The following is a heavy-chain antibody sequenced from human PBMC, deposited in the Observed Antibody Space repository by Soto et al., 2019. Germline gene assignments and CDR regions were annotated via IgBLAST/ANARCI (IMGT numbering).Heavy chain of an antibody. V-gene: IGHV1-24*01. CDR1: GYTLTELS. D-gene: IGHD3-3*01. Sequence: QVPLVQSGAEVKKPGASVKVSCKVSGYTLTELSMHWVRQAPGKGLEWMGGFDPEDGETIYAQKFQGRVTMTEDTSTDTAYMELSSLRYEDTAVYYCATDLTSVTIFGVVNAFDIWGQGTMVTVSS. CDR2: FDPEDGET. J-gene: IGHJ3*02. CDR3: ATDLTSVTIFGVVNAFDI.